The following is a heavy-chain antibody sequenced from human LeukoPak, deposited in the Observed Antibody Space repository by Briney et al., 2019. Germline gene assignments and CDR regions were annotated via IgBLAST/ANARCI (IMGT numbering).Heavy chain of an antibody. CDR3: ARGSPDMIVVVIDY. CDR2: INPNSGGT. Sequence: ASVKVSCKASGYTFTGYYMHWVRQAPGQGLEWMGWINPNSGGTNYAQKFQGRVTTTRDTSISTAYMELSRLRSDDTAVYYCARGSPDMIVVVIDYWGQGTLVTVSS. CDR1: GYTFTGYY. J-gene: IGHJ4*02. D-gene: IGHD3-22*01. V-gene: IGHV1-2*02.